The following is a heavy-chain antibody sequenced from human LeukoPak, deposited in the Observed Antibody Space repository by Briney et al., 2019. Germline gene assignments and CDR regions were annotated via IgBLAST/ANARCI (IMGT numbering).Heavy chain of an antibody. D-gene: IGHD2/OR15-2a*01. Sequence: SETLSLTCTVSGGSISSYYWSWIRQPPGKGPEWIGYSDESGSTNYNPSLKSRVTISVDTSTNQFSLRLSSVTAADTAVYYCAADRNNRSWYYYWGQGILVTVSS. CDR3: AADRNNRSWYYY. CDR1: GGSISSYY. V-gene: IGHV4-59*08. CDR2: SDESGST. J-gene: IGHJ4*02.